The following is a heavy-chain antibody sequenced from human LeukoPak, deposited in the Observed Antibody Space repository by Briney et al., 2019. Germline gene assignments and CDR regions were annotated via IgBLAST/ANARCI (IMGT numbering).Heavy chain of an antibody. D-gene: IGHD3-22*01. V-gene: IGHV3-30*18. J-gene: IGHJ3*02. Sequence: GRSLRLSCAASGFTFSSYGMHWIRQAPGKGLEWVAVISYDGSNKYYADSVKGRFTISRDNSKNTLYLQMNSLRAEDTAVYYCAKNENYYDSSGTAFDIWGQGTMVSVSS. CDR1: GFTFSSYG. CDR2: ISYDGSNK. CDR3: AKNENYYDSSGTAFDI.